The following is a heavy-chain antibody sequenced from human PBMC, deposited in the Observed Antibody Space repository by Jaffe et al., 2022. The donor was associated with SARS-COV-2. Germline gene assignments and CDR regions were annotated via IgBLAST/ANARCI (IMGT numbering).Heavy chain of an antibody. CDR1: GGSFSGYY. CDR2: INHSGST. Sequence: QVQLQQWGAGLLKPSETLSLTCAVYGGSFSGYYWSWIRQPPGKGLEWIGEINHSGSTNYNPSLKSRVTISVDTSKNQFSLKLSSVTAADTAVYYCAREGLDCSSTSCYYYYMDVWGKGTTVTVSS. V-gene: IGHV4-34*01. CDR3: AREGLDCSSTSCYYYYMDV. D-gene: IGHD2-2*01. J-gene: IGHJ6*03.